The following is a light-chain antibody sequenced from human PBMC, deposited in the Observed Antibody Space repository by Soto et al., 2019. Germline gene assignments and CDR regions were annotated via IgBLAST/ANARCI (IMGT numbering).Light chain of an antibody. V-gene: IGLV2-14*03. Sequence: QSALTQPASVSGSPGQTITISCTGTSSDVGGYNSVSWYQQYPGKAPQLLIYDVSYRPSGISSRFSGSKSCNTASLTVSGLHTDDEADYAGSSDVISNNGVFGGGTKVTVL. J-gene: IGLJ2*01. CDR3: SSDVISNNGV. CDR1: SSDVGGYNS. CDR2: DVS.